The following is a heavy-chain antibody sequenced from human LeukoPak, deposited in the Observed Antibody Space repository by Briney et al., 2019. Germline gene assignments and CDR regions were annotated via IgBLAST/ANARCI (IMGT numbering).Heavy chain of an antibody. V-gene: IGHV4-4*07. Sequence: PSETLSLTCTVSGGSISSYLWSWIRQPAGKGLEWLGRIHSSGTTTYSPSLQSRLTMSVDTSEKQISLRLSSVTAADTAVYYCAKNPLLWFGELSGFHPTPNYYFDYRGQGTLVSVSS. CDR1: GGSISSYL. D-gene: IGHD3-10*01. J-gene: IGHJ4*02. CDR3: AKNPLLWFGELSGFHPTPNYYFDY. CDR2: IHSSGTT.